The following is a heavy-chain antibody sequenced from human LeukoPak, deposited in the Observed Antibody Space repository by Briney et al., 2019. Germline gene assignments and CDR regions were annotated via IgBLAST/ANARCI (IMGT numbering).Heavy chain of an antibody. Sequence: GGSLRLSCAASGFTFSSYAMHWVRQAPGKGLEWVAVISYDGSNKYYADSVKGRFTISRDNSKNTLYLQMNSLRAEDTAVYYCARARRKLGYCSSTSCLPDYMDVWGKGTTVTVSS. D-gene: IGHD2-2*01. V-gene: IGHV3-30-3*01. CDR3: ARARRKLGYCSSTSCLPDYMDV. J-gene: IGHJ6*03. CDR1: GFTFSSYA. CDR2: ISYDGSNK.